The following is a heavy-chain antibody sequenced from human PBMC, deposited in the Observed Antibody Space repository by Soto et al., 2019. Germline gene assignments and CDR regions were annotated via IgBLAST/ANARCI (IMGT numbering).Heavy chain of an antibody. CDR3: ARGHSTDCSNGVCSFFYNHEMDV. V-gene: IGHV1-2*04. J-gene: IGHJ6*02. CDR1: GYSFTDYH. D-gene: IGHD2-8*01. Sequence: ASVKVSCKASGYSFTDYHIHWERQAPGQGLEWLGRINPKSGGTSTAQKLQGWVTMTRDRSISTVYMELTRRRSDDPAVYFCARGHSTDCSNGVCSFFYNHEMDVWGQGTMVTVSS. CDR2: INPKSGGT.